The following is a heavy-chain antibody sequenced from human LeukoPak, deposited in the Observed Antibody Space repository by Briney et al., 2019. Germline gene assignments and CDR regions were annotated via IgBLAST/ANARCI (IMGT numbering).Heavy chain of an antibody. J-gene: IGHJ4*02. CDR1: GYTFTGYY. V-gene: IGHV1-2*02. D-gene: IGHD3-22*01. Sequence: ASVKVSCKASGYTFTGYYMHWVRQAPGQGLEWMGWINPNSGGTNYALKFQGRVTMTRDTSISTAYMELSRLRSDETAVYYCARPYHDSSGYYSPFDYWGQGTLVTVSS. CDR2: INPNSGGT. CDR3: ARPYHDSSGYYSPFDY.